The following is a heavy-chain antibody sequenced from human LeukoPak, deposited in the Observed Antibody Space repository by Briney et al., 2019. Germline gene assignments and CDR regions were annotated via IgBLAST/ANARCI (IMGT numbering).Heavy chain of an antibody. CDR1: GGSFSGYY. Sequence: PSETLSLTCAVYGGSFSGYYWSWIRQPPGKGLEWIGEINHSGSTNYNPSLKSRVTISVDTSKNQFSLKLSSVTAADTAVYYCARDLGRLFDYWGQGTLVTVSS. CDR2: INHSGST. D-gene: IGHD1-26*01. V-gene: IGHV4-34*01. CDR3: ARDLGRLFDY. J-gene: IGHJ4*02.